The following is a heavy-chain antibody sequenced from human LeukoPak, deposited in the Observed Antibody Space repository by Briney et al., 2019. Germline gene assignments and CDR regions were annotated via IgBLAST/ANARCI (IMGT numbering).Heavy chain of an antibody. Sequence: GESLKIPCKASGYKFTNYWIGWVRQMPGKGLEWMTIIYPGDSETRYSPSFQGQVTISAAKSIDTIYLQWNTLKASDTAMYYCARALRTGQGDYVPVLWGQGTLVTVSS. D-gene: IGHD3-10*02. V-gene: IGHV5-51*01. CDR1: GYKFTNYW. CDR3: ARALRTGQGDYVPVL. J-gene: IGHJ4*02. CDR2: IYPGDSET.